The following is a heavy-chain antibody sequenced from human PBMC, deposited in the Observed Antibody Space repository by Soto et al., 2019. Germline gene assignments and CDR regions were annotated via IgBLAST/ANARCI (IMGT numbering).Heavy chain of an antibody. J-gene: IGHJ6*02. D-gene: IGHD3-22*01. CDR2: IYPGDSDT. CDR3: ARSPAIVVVTASDYGMDV. Sequence: GESLKISCKGSGYSFTSYWIGWVRQMPGKGLEWMGIIYPGDSDTRYSPSFQGQVTISADKSISTAYLQWSSLKASDTAMYYCARSPAIVVVTASDYGMDVWGQGTTVTVSS. CDR1: GYSFTSYW. V-gene: IGHV5-51*01.